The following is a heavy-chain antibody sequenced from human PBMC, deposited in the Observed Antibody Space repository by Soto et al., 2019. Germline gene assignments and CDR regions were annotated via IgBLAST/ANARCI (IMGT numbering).Heavy chain of an antibody. CDR1: GGSISSGSYS. CDR3: ARGEGDPRKLYFDY. J-gene: IGHJ4*02. V-gene: IGHV4-30-2*01. Sequence: QLQLQESGSGLVKPSQTLSLTCAVSGGSISSGSYSWSWIRQPPGKGLEWIGYIYHSRSTYYNPSLKSRVTISVDRSKNQFSLKLSSVTAADTAVYYCARGEGDPRKLYFDYWGQGTLVTVSS. CDR2: IYHSRST. D-gene: IGHD2-21*02.